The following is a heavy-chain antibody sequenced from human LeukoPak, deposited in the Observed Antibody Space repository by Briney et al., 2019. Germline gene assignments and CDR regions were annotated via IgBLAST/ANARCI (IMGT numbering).Heavy chain of an antibody. D-gene: IGHD3-22*01. Sequence: SETLSLTCTVSGGSISSHYWSWIRQPPGKGLEWIGYIYYSGSTNYNPSLKSRVTISVDTSKNQFSLKLSSVTAADTAVYYCARALETPDSSGYYLDYWGQGTLVTVSS. CDR3: ARALETPDSSGYYLDY. V-gene: IGHV4-59*11. CDR1: GGSISSHY. J-gene: IGHJ4*02. CDR2: IYYSGST.